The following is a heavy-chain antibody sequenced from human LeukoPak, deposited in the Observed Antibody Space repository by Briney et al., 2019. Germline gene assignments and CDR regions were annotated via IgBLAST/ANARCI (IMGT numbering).Heavy chain of an antibody. Sequence: PSETLSLTCTVSGGSISSSSYYWGWIRQPPGKGLEWIGSIYYSGSTYYNPSLKSRVTISVDTSKNQFSLKLSSVTAADTAVYYCAREGAVAPYYYYYMDVWGKGTTVTVSS. CDR3: AREGAVAPYYYYYMDV. CDR1: GGSISSSSYY. V-gene: IGHV4-39*07. D-gene: IGHD6-19*01. CDR2: IYYSGST. J-gene: IGHJ6*03.